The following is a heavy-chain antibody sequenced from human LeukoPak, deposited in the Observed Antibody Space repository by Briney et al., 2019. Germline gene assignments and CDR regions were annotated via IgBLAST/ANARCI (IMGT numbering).Heavy chain of an antibody. V-gene: IGHV4-59*08. CDR3: ARHVIYSGVYSYWFDP. Sequence: SETLSLTCTVSGGSITTYYWSWIRQPPGKGLEWIAFIYYGGSTNYNPSLKSRAAISLDTSRNQFSLRLTSVTAADTAVYYCARHVIYSGVYSYWFDPWGLGTLVTVSS. J-gene: IGHJ5*02. CDR2: IYYGGST. CDR1: GGSITTYY. D-gene: IGHD5-12*01.